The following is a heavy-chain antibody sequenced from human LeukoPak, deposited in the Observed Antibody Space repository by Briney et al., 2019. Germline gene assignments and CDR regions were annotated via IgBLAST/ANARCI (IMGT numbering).Heavy chain of an antibody. CDR2: IYPGDSDT. Sequence: GESLKISCKGSGYRFTSYWIGWVRQMSGKGLEWMGIIYPGDSDTRYSPSFQGQVTISADKSISTAYLQWSSLKASDTAMYYCARPEERYRPMDAFDIWGQGTMVTVSS. CDR3: ARPEERYRPMDAFDI. J-gene: IGHJ3*02. CDR1: GYRFTSYW. V-gene: IGHV5-51*01. D-gene: IGHD1-26*01.